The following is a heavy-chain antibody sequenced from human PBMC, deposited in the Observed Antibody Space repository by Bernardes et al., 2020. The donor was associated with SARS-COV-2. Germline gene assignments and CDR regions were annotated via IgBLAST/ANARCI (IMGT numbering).Heavy chain of an antibody. V-gene: IGHV4-38-2*01. D-gene: IGHD2-15*01. CDR1: GYSISSGYY. Sequence: SETLSLTCAVSGYSISSGYYWGWIRQPPGKGLEWIGSIYHSGSTYYNPSLKSQVTISVDTSKNQFSLKLSSVTAADTAVYYCARVRMAGRFDYWGQGTLVTVSS. CDR3: ARVRMAGRFDY. J-gene: IGHJ4*02. CDR2: IYHSGST.